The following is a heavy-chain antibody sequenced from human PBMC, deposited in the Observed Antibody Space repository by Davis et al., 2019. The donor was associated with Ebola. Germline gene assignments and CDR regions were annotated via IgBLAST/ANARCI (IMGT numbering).Heavy chain of an antibody. CDR2: ISYDGSNK. Sequence: GGSLRLSCAASGFTFSSYAMHWVRQAPGKGLEWVAVISYDGSNKYYADSVKGRFTISRDNSKNTLYLQMNSLRAEDTAVYYCARADYGSGSSYGMDVWGKGTTVTVSS. CDR1: GFTFSSYA. D-gene: IGHD3-10*01. V-gene: IGHV3-30-3*01. J-gene: IGHJ6*04. CDR3: ARADYGSGSSYGMDV.